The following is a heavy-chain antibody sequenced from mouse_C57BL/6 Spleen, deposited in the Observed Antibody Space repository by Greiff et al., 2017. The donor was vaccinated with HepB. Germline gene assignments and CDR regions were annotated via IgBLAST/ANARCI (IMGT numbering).Heavy chain of an antibody. J-gene: IGHJ3*01. V-gene: IGHV1-74*01. Sequence: QVQLQQPGAELVKPGASVKVSCKASGYTFTSYWMHWVKQRPGQGLEWIGRIHPSDSDTNYNQKFKGKATLTVDKSSSTAYMQLSSLTSEDSAVYYCAIGGLNYCGSSYGGFAYWGQGTLVTVSA. CDR3: AIGGLNYCGSSYGGFAY. CDR1: GYTFTSYW. CDR2: IHPSDSDT. D-gene: IGHD1-1*01.